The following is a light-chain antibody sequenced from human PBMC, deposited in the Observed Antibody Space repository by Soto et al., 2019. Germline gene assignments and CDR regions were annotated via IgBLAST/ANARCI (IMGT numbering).Light chain of an antibody. CDR1: SSDVGSYNY. J-gene: IGLJ1*01. V-gene: IGLV2-8*01. Sequence: QSALTQPPSASGSPVQSVTISCTGTSSDVGSYNYVSWYKQHPGKAPKLLIYDVYKRPSVVPDRFSASKSGNTVSLTVSGPQAEDEADYYCCSYVGSNTFVFGTGTKLTVL. CDR3: CSYVGSNTFV. CDR2: DVY.